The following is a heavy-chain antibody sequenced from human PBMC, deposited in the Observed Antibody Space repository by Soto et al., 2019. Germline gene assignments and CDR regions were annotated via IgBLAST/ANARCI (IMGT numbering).Heavy chain of an antibody. V-gene: IGHV3-30*18. Sequence: GGSLRLSCAASGFTFNIYGMHWVRQAPDKGLEWVALISYDGSNQYYADSVKGRFAISRDNSKNTLFLQMNSLRADDTAVYYCAKDQASGQGSFDSWGQGTLVT. CDR3: AKDQASGQGSFDS. CDR2: ISYDGSNQ. J-gene: IGHJ4*02. CDR1: GFTFNIYG.